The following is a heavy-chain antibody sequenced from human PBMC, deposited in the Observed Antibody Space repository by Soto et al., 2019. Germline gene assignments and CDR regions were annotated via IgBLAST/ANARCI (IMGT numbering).Heavy chain of an antibody. Sequence: EVQLLESGGGLVQPGGSLRLSCAASGFTFSNYAMTWVRQAPGKGLEWVSTISTSGGTTYYADSVKGRFTMSRANSRNTLCVEINSVSAEDTAAYFCAKGWELRYFDYWGQGTLVTVAS. CDR3: AKGWELRYFDY. V-gene: IGHV3-23*01. CDR1: GFTFSNYA. J-gene: IGHJ4*02. CDR2: ISTSGGTT. D-gene: IGHD1-26*01.